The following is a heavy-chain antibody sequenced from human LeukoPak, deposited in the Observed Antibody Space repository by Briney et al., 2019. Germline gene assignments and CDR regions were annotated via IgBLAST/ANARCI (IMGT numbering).Heavy chain of an antibody. D-gene: IGHD5-18*01. CDR2: ISHSGGTT. CDR1: GFTFSSYA. J-gene: IGHJ4*02. Sequence: GGSLRLSCAASGFTFSSYAMSWVRQAPGKGPEWVSAISHSGGTTYYADSVKGRFTITRDNSKSTLSLQMNSLRVEDTAIYYCATYRQVLLPFESWGQGTLVTVSS. CDR3: ATYRQVLLPFES. V-gene: IGHV3-23*01.